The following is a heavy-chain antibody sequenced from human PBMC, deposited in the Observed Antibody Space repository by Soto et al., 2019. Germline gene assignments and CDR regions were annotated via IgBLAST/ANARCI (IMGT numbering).Heavy chain of an antibody. V-gene: IGHV1-2*02. J-gene: IGHJ6*02. Sequence: GSSVKVSYKASGESFSTYYMHKVPKAHGLAREWMGWMEHRSGATKYARAFQDRVTMTRGAYISTAYMEVTSLRHGDTAVYFCARSDDSTYYPLDLWG. D-gene: IGHD3-10*01. CDR1: GESFSTYY. CDR3: ARSDDSTYYPLDL. CDR2: MEHRSGAT.